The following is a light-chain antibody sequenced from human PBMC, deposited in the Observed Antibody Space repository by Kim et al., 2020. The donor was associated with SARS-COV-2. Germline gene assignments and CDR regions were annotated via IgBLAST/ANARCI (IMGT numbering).Light chain of an antibody. CDR1: SGDVGGYNY. CDR3: SSHTSSSTLV. V-gene: IGLV2-14*03. CDR2: DVT. Sequence: QSITISWTGTSGDVGGYNYVSWYQQHPGKAPKLLIYDVTNRPSGVSNRFSGSKSGNTASLTISGIQAEDEADYYCSSHTSSSTLVFGGGTQLTVL. J-gene: IGLJ2*01.